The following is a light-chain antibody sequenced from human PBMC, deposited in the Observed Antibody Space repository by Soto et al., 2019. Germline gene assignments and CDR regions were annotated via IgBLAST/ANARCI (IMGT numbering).Light chain of an antibody. Sequence: QSVLTQPASVSGSPGQSITISCTGTSSDVGGYNYVSWYQQHPGKAPKLMIYDVSDRPSGVSNRFSGSKSGNTASLTISGLQAEDEADYYCNSYTSSSTYVFGTGTKGHRP. V-gene: IGLV2-14*03. CDR2: DVS. J-gene: IGLJ1*01. CDR3: NSYTSSSTYV. CDR1: SSDVGGYNY.